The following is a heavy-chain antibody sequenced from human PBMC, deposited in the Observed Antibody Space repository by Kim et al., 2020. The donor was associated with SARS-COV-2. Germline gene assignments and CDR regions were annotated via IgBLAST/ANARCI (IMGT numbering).Heavy chain of an antibody. J-gene: IGHJ3*02. CDR2: ISYDGSTE. V-gene: IGHV3-30*04. D-gene: IGHD5-18*01. Sequence: GGSLRLSCASSGFGFSNYAMHWVRQAPGKGLEWVAVISYDGSTEYYVDSMKGRVTISRDNYKNTLYLQMNSLRAEDTAVYYCARVRYRAFDIWGQGTMVTVS. CDR3: ARVRYRAFDI. CDR1: GFGFSNYA.